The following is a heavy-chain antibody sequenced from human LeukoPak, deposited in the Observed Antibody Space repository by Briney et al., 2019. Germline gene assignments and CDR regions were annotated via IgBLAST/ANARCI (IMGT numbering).Heavy chain of an antibody. CDR2: IYYSGST. J-gene: IGHJ5*02. CDR3: ARLPLACSGGSCYSIAGWFDP. CDR1: GGSINSGDYY. D-gene: IGHD2-15*01. V-gene: IGHV4-30-4*08. Sequence: SETLSLTCTVSGGSINSGDYYWSWIRQPPGKGLEWIGYIYYSGSTYYNPSLKSRVTISVDTSKNQFSLKLSSVTAADTAVYYCARLPLACSGGSCYSIAGWFDPWGQGTLVTVSS.